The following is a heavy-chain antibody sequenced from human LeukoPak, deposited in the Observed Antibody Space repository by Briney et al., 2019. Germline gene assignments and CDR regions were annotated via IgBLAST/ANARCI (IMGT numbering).Heavy chain of an antibody. J-gene: IGHJ1*01. Sequence: GGSLRLSCAASGFTVSSNYMSWVRQAPGKGLEWVSVIYSGGSTYYADSVKGRFTISRDNSKNTLYLQTNSLRAEDTAVYYCAREYYDFWSGSFQHWGQGTLVTVSS. D-gene: IGHD3-3*01. CDR2: IYSGGST. V-gene: IGHV3-66*02. CDR1: GFTVSSNY. CDR3: AREYYDFWSGSFQH.